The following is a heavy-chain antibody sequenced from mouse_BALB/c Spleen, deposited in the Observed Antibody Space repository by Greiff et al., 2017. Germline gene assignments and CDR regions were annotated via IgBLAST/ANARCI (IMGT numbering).Heavy chain of an antibody. Sequence: EVQGVESGGGLVQPKGSLKLSCAASGFTFNTYAMNWVRQAPGKGLEWVARIRSKSNNYATYYADSVKDRFTISRDDSQSMLYLQMNNLKTEDTAMYYCVGGTGTAGFAYWGQGTLVTVSA. D-gene: IGHD4-1*01. CDR1: GFTFNTYA. J-gene: IGHJ3*01. V-gene: IGHV10-1*02. CDR2: IRSKSNNYAT. CDR3: VGGTGTAGFAY.